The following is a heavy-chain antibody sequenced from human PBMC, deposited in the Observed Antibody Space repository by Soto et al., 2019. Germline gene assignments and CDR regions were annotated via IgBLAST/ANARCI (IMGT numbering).Heavy chain of an antibody. J-gene: IGHJ6*02. CDR1: GASFASYG. CDR3: ARAAGAFGSRMLAYTSDYYYGMDV. V-gene: IGHV5-51*01. D-gene: IGHD2-8*01. Sequence: LXTSGNGYGASFASYGVGWGLQMPGKGLEWMGIIYPGDSDTRYSPSFQGQVTISADKSISTAYLQWSSLKASDTAMYYCARAAGAFGSRMLAYTSDYYYGMDVWRQGTTVTVS. CDR2: IYPGDSDT.